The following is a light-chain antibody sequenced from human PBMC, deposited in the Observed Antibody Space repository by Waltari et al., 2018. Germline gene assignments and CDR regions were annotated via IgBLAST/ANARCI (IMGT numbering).Light chain of an antibody. CDR2: SAS. CDR3: QQAYSFPFT. Sequence: DIQMTQSPSPVSASVGDRVTITCRASQGINNWLAWYQQKPGRAPKLLIYSASTLQSGVPSRFSGSGSGTEFTLTISSLQSEDFAVYYCQQAYSFPFTFGPGTKVDI. J-gene: IGKJ3*01. CDR1: QGINNW. V-gene: IGKV1-12*01.